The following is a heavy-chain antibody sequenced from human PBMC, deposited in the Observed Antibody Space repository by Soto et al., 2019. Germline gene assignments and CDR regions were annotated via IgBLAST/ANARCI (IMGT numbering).Heavy chain of an antibody. CDR1: GFTFSGYG. CDR2: IWYDGTDK. J-gene: IGHJ4*02. Sequence: QVQLVESGGGVVQPGRSLRLSCAASGFTFSGYGMHWVRQAPGKGLEWVAVIWYDGTDKYYADSVKGRFTISRDNSKNTRYLQMDSLRAEDTAVYYCAREIQTSGWFLDYWGQGTLVTVSS. CDR3: AREIQTSGWFLDY. V-gene: IGHV3-33*01. D-gene: IGHD6-19*01.